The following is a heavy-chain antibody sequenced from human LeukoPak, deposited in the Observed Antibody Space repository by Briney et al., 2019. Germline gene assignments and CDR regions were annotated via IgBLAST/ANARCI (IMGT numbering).Heavy chain of an antibody. CDR1: GYTLTSYD. V-gene: IGHV1-8*02. CDR2: MNPNSGNT. J-gene: IGHJ4*02. D-gene: IGHD6-13*01. CDR3: ARSRGSSSWVRVAYYDIGY. Sequence: VASVKLSCNASGYTLTSYDINWVRQATGQGLEWMGWMNPNSGNTGYAQKLQGRVTMTRNTSISTAYMELSSLRSEDTAVYYCARSRGSSSWVRVAYYDIGYWGQGTLVTVSS.